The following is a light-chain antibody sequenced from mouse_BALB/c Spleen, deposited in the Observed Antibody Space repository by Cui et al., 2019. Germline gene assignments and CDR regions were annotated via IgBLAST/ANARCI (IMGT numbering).Light chain of an antibody. CDR2: YTS. CDR3: LQCDNLLFT. V-gene: IGKV19-93*01. Sequence: IQMSQSASLLSASLGGKVTITCKASHVSKKFLAWYKHKPGKGPRLLIDYTSTLQPGIPSRFSGSGSGRDYSFSISNLEPEDIATNYCLQCDNLLFTFGSGTKLEIK. J-gene: IGKJ4*01. CDR1: HVSKKF.